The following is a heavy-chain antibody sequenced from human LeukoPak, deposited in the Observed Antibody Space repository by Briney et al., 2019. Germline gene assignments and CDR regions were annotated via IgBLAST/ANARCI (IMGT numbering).Heavy chain of an antibody. CDR3: ARLNDLLPGYYFDY. D-gene: IGHD3-9*01. CDR2: IYPGDSDA. J-gene: IGHJ4*02. V-gene: IGHV5-51*01. CDR1: GYSFSSYW. Sequence: GESLQISCKGSGYSFSSYWIGWVRQMPGKGLEGMGIIYPGDSDALYSPSFRGQVTISADRSISTAYLQWSGLKASDTAMYYCARLNDLLPGYYFDYWGQGTLVTVSS.